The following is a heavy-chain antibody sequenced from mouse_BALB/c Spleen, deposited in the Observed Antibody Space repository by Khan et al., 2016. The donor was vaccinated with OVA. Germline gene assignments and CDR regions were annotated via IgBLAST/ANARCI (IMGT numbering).Heavy chain of an antibody. CDR2: IDTPNGNT. CDR3: ARMAKK. CDR1: GLNIKDTY. V-gene: IGHV14-3*02. J-gene: IGHJ2*01. Sequence: VRLQQSGAELVKSGATVKLSCTASGLNIKDTYMHWLKQWPEQGLEWIGRIDTPNGNTKYDPQFQGQATIKADTSSNTAYLQSSSRSSKDTAVYYCARMAKKWGQGTTLTVSS.